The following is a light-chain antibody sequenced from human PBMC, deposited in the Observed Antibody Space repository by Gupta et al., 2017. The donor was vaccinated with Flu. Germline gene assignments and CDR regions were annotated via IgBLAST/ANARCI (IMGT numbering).Light chain of an antibody. CDR1: QSISNN. J-gene: IGKJ1*01. CDR2: NSY. Sequence: ATLSVSLGERVTVSCSASQSISNNLDWYQQKPGQPPRLLIYNSYTRATDIPARFSGAGSGTDFTLTSDSLRSEDFAVYYCQHYSDRPPWTFGPGTKVDLK. V-gene: IGKV3-15*01. CDR3: QHYSDRPPWT.